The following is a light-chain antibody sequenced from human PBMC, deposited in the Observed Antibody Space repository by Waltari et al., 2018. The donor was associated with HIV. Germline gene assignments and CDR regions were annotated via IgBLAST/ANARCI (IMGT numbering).Light chain of an antibody. CDR3: ALYTTRNII. V-gene: IGLV2-18*01. Sequence: QSALTQPPSVSGFPGQSVTISCTGFRGDVLTYNCVSWYQQPPNTAPKLILYEVYKRPSGFPVRFSGSQSGDIASLTASGLQTEDEADYYCALYTTRNIIFGGGTNLVVL. CDR1: RGDVLTYNC. J-gene: IGLJ2*01. CDR2: EVY.